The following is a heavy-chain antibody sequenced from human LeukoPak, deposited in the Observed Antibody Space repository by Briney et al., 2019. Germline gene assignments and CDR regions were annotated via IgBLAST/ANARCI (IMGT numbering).Heavy chain of an antibody. J-gene: IGHJ4*02. CDR3: ARVLTTVTTWFDF. D-gene: IGHD4-17*01. CDR2: IIPIFGTA. V-gene: IGHV1-69*05. CDR1: GCTFSSYA. Sequence: SSETVSYKASGCTFSSYAISWVRQAPGQGLEWIGGIIPIFGTANYAQKFQGRVTINTDESTSTAYMELGSLRSDDTSVYDCARVLTTVTTWFDFWGQGTLVTVSS.